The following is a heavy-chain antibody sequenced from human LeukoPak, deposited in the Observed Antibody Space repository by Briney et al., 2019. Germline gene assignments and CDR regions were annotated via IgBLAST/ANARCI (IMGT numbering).Heavy chain of an antibody. V-gene: IGHV1-2*02. CDR1: GYTFIGYY. CDR3: ARVHPPEGYSGYDFDY. J-gene: IGHJ4*02. D-gene: IGHD5-12*01. Sequence: ASVKVSCKASGYTFIGYYMHWVRQAPGQGLEWMGWINPNSGGTNYAQKFQGRVTMTRDTSISTAYMELSRLRSDDTAVYYCARVHPPEGYSGYDFDYWGQGTLVTVSS. CDR2: INPNSGGT.